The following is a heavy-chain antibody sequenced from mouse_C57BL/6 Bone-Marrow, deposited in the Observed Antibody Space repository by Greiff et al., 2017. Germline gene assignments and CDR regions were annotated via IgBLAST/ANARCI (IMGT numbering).Heavy chain of an antibody. J-gene: IGHJ2*01. V-gene: IGHV14-2*01. CDR1: GFNIKDYY. CDR2: IDPEDGET. CDR3: TRSLIYYGTNY. D-gene: IGHD1-1*01. Sequence: VHVQQSGAELVKPGASVKLSCTASGFNIKDYYIHWVKQRTEQGLEWIGRIDPEDGETKYAPKFQDKATITADTSSNTAYLQLSSLTSEDTAVYYCTRSLIYYGTNYWGQGTTLTVSS.